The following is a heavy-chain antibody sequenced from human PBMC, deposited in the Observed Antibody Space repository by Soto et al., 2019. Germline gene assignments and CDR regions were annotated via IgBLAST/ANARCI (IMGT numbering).Heavy chain of an antibody. D-gene: IGHD3-9*01. Sequence: GSLRLSCAASVFSFTDHYMTWVRQAPGKGLEWVSVLYTGGSAYYGDSVKGRFTISRDSSTNTLYLQMNSLKVGDTAFYFCARSFNDWTTYFDYWSEGTLVTVSS. CDR2: LYTGGSA. V-gene: IGHV3-53*01. CDR1: VFSFTDHY. CDR3: ARSFNDWTTYFDY. J-gene: IGHJ4*02.